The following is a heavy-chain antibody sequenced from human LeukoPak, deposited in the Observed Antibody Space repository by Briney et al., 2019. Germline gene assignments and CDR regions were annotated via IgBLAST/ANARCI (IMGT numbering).Heavy chain of an antibody. D-gene: IGHD3-16*01. CDR3: ARVLGGAFDI. CDR2: IYSGGST. CDR1: GFTVSSNY. V-gene: IGHV3-53*01. Sequence: GGSLRLSCAASGFTVSSNYMSWVRQASGKGLEWVSIIYSGGSTYYADSVKGRFTISRDNSKNTLYLQMNSLRAEDTAVYYCARVLGGAFDIWGQGTMVTVSS. J-gene: IGHJ3*02.